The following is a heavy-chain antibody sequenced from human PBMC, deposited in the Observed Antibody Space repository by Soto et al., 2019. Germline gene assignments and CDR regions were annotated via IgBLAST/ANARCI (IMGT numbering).Heavy chain of an antibody. V-gene: IGHV3-30*03. Sequence: GGSLRLSCAASGFTFSSYGMHWVRQAPGKGLEWVAVISYDGSNKYYADSVKGRFTISRDNSKNTLYLQMNSLRAEDTAVYYCATDQNDFWSGYYGPFDYWGQGTLVTVSS. J-gene: IGHJ4*02. CDR2: ISYDGSNK. CDR1: GFTFSSYG. D-gene: IGHD3-3*01. CDR3: ATDQNDFWSGYYGPFDY.